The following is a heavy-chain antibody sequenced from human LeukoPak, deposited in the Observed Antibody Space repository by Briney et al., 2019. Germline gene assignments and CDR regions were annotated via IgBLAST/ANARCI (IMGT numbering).Heavy chain of an antibody. D-gene: IGHD6-13*01. J-gene: IGHJ3*02. CDR1: GFTFSSYG. CDR2: IRYDGSNK. V-gene: IGHV3-30*02. CDR3: AKDIGIAAAATGAFDI. Sequence: PGGSLRLSCAASGFTFSSYGMHWVRQAPGKGLEWVAFIRYDGSNKYYADSVKGRFTISRDNSKNTLYLQMNSLRAEDTAVYYCAKDIGIAAAATGAFDIWGQGTMVTVSS.